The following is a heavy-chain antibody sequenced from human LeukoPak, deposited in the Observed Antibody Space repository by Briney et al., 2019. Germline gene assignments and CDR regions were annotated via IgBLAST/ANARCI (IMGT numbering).Heavy chain of an antibody. CDR3: AERYLAAAGTEYYFDY. CDR1: GGSISSSSYY. D-gene: IGHD6-13*01. Sequence: SETLSLTCTVSGGSISSSSYYWGWIRQPPGKGLEGIGSIYYSGSTYYNPSLKSRVTISVDTSKNQFSLKLSSVTAADTAVYYCAERYLAAAGTEYYFDYWGQGTLVTVSS. V-gene: IGHV4-39*01. CDR2: IYYSGST. J-gene: IGHJ4*02.